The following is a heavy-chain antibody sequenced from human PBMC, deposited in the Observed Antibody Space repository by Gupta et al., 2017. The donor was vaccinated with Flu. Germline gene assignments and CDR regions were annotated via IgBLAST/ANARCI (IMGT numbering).Heavy chain of an antibody. CDR3: AKDFSITGTTYRGMDV. J-gene: IGHJ6*02. Sequence: QVQLVESGGGVVQPGRSLRLSCAASGFTFSSYGMHWVRQAPGKGLEWVAVISYDGSNKYYADSVKGRFTISRDNSKNTLYLQMNSLRAEDTAVYYCAKDFSITGTTYRGMDVWGQGTTVTVSS. V-gene: IGHV3-30*18. CDR2: ISYDGSNK. D-gene: IGHD1-20*01. CDR1: GFTFSSYG.